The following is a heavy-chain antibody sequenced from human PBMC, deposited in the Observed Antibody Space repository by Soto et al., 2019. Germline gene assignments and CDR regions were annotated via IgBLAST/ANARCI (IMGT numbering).Heavy chain of an antibody. CDR2: VNKDGSDR. J-gene: IGHJ4*02. D-gene: IGHD3-16*01. CDR1: GFTFTGAW. Sequence: EVQLVESGGGLVQPGGSLRLTCAASGFTFTGAWRSWVRQAPGKGLEWVANVNKDGSDRYYVDSVKGRFTITRDNAKNSMDLQMNSRSGDDTAVYYCARGGGNFDHWGQGTLVTVSS. V-gene: IGHV3-7*04. CDR3: ARGGGNFDH.